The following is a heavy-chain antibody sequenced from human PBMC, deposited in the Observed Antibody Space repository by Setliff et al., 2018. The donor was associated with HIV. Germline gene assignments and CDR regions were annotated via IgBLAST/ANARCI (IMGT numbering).Heavy chain of an antibody. D-gene: IGHD3-10*01. V-gene: IGHV4-59*11. CDR2: LYFSGGT. CDR3: ARNRVPSSL. CDR1: GDSISNHY. J-gene: IGHJ4*02. Sequence: PSETLSLTCTVSGDSISNHYWSWLRQPPGKGLEWIGTLYFSGGTSYNSSLKSRVTISGDTSNNQFSLNLTSVTTADTAVYYCARNRVPSSLWGQGTLVTVSS.